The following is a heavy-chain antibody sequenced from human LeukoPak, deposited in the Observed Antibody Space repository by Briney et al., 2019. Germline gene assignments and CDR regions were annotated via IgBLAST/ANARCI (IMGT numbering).Heavy chain of an antibody. CDR3: AREKKVAARPFDP. V-gene: IGHV1-2*02. CDR1: GYTFTSYY. J-gene: IGHJ5*02. Sequence: ASVKVSCKASGYTFTSYYMHWVRQAPGQGLEWMGWINPNSGGTNYAQKFQGRVTMTRDTSISTAYMELSRLRSDDTAVYYCAREKKVAARPFDPWGQGTLVTVSS. D-gene: IGHD6-6*01. CDR2: INPNSGGT.